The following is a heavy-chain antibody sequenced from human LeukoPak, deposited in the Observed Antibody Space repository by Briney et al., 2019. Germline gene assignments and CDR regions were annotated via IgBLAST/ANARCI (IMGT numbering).Heavy chain of an antibody. V-gene: IGHV3-64*01. Sequence: PGGSLRLSCAASGFTFSSYAMHWVRQAPGKGLEYVSAISSNGGSTYYANSVKGRFTISRDNSKNTLYLQMGSLRAEDMAVYYCARSRSSWYLRDAFDIWGQGTMVTVSS. J-gene: IGHJ3*02. D-gene: IGHD6-13*01. CDR1: GFTFSSYA. CDR2: ISSNGGST. CDR3: ARSRSSWYLRDAFDI.